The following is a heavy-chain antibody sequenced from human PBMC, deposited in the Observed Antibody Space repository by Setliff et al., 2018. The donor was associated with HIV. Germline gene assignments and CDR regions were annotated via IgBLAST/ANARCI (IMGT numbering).Heavy chain of an antibody. D-gene: IGHD2-21*01. V-gene: IGHV4-59*08. CDR3: ARLFIPNYFDP. J-gene: IGHJ5*02. CDR1: SGSVSGYY. CDR2: IYYSGST. Sequence: SETLSLTCSVSSGSVSGYYWGWIRQPPGKKLEWIGYIYYSGSTNYNPSLKSRVTISIDTSTNQFSLKLSSVTAADTAVYYCARLFIPNYFDPWGQGTLVTVSS.